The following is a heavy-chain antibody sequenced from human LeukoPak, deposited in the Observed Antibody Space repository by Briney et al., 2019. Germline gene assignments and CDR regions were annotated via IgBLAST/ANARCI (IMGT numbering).Heavy chain of an antibody. Sequence: PSETLSLTCTVSGGSISSSSYYWGWIRQPPGKGLEWIGSIYYSGSTYYNPSLKSRVTISLDMSKNQFSLRLSSVTAADTAVYYCAREVNIRFGESNYYYYYMDVWGKGTTVTISS. CDR3: AREVNIRFGESNYYYYYMDV. V-gene: IGHV4-39*07. J-gene: IGHJ6*03. D-gene: IGHD3-10*01. CDR2: IYYSGST. CDR1: GGSISSSSYY.